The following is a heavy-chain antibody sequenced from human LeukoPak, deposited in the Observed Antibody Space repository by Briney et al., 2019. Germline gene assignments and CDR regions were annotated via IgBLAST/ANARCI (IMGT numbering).Heavy chain of an antibody. Sequence: GGSLRLSCAASGFSFDEYAMHWVRQPPGKGLEWVSLISWDGGSRYYPDSVKGRFTISRDNSKNSLYLQMNSLRADDTALYYCAKTSIRWLQTYYFDYWGRGTLVSLSS. CDR2: ISWDGGSR. CDR1: GFSFDEYA. D-gene: IGHD5-24*01. CDR3: AKTSIRWLQTYYFDY. J-gene: IGHJ4*02. V-gene: IGHV3-43D*04.